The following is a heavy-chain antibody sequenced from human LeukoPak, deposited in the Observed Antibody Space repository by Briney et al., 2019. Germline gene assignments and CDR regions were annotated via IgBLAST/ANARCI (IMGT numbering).Heavy chain of an antibody. CDR3: ARDQGYFDWLLYLDY. J-gene: IGHJ4*02. V-gene: IGHV3-33*01. CDR1: GFTSSSYG. CDR2: IWYDGSNK. D-gene: IGHD3-9*01. Sequence: GGSLRLSCAASGFTSSSYGMHWVRQAPGKGLEWVAVIWYDGSNKYYADSVKGRFTISRDNSKNTLYLQMNSLRAEDTAVYYCARDQGYFDWLLYLDYWGQGTLVTVSS.